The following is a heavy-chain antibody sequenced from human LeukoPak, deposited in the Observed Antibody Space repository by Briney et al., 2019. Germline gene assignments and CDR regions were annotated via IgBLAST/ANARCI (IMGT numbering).Heavy chain of an antibody. CDR3: ARDGGLQSHFDF. V-gene: IGHV4-59*01. Sequence: PSETLSLTCNVIGDSFTDYYWNWIRQPPGKGPEWIGYIYYNKNSNYSPSLKGRVTLSVDTSRNQFSLHLASVTAADTAMYYCARDGGLQSHFDFWGQGILVTVAS. CDR1: GDSFTDYY. CDR2: IYYNKNS. J-gene: IGHJ4*02. D-gene: IGHD3-16*01.